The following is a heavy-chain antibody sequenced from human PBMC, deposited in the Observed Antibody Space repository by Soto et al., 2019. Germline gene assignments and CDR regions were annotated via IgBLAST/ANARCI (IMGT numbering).Heavy chain of an antibody. J-gene: IGHJ5*02. CDR2: INPSGGST. CDR3: ARSKGVAIGGHWFDP. CDR1: GYTFTSYY. V-gene: IGHV1-46*03. Sequence: GESLKISCKASGYTFTSYYMHWVRQAPGQGLEWMGIINPSGGSTSYAQKFQGRVTMTRDTSTSTVYMELSSLRSEDTAVYYCARSKGVAIGGHWFDPWGQGTLVTVSS. D-gene: IGHD6-13*01.